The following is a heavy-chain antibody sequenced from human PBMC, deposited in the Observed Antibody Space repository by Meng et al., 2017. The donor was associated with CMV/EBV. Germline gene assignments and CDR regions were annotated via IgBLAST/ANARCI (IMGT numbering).Heavy chain of an antibody. J-gene: IGHJ4*02. CDR1: GFTVSSNY. Sequence: GESLKISCAASGFTVSSNYMSWVRQAPGKGLEWVSVIYSGGSTYYADSVKGRLTISRDNSKNTLYLKMNSLRAEDTAVYYCSYGGGYWGQGTLVTVSS. V-gene: IGHV3-53*01. D-gene: IGHD3-10*01. CDR2: IYSGGST. CDR3: SYGGGY.